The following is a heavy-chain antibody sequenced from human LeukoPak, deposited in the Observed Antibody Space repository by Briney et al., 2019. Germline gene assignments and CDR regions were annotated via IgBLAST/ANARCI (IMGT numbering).Heavy chain of an antibody. CDR2: IYYSGST. Sequence: PSETLSLTCTVSGGSISSGGYYWSWIRQHPGKGLEWIGYIYYSGSTYYNPSLKSRVTISVDTSKNQFSLKLSSVTAADTAVYYCARPHRYCTNGVCWESLFDPWGQGTLVTVSS. J-gene: IGHJ5*02. V-gene: IGHV4-31*03. CDR1: GGSISSGGYY. D-gene: IGHD2-8*01. CDR3: ARPHRYCTNGVCWESLFDP.